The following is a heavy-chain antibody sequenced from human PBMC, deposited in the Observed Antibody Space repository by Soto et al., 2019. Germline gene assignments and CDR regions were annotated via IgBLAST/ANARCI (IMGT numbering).Heavy chain of an antibody. D-gene: IGHD1-26*01. J-gene: IGHJ5*02. Sequence: PSETLSLTCTVSGGSISSGDYYWSWIRQPPGKGLEWIGYIYYSGSTYYNPSLKSRVTISVDTSKNQFSLKLSSVTAADTPVYYCARARRAIVGATTNWFDPWGQGTLVTVSS. V-gene: IGHV4-30-4*01. CDR3: ARARRAIVGATTNWFDP. CDR2: IYYSGST. CDR1: GGSISSGDYY.